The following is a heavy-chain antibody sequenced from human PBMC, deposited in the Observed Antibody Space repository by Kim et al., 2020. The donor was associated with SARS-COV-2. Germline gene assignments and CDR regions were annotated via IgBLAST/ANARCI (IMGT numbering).Heavy chain of an antibody. V-gene: IGHV3-15*01. CDR1: GFTFNNAW. CDR2: IKSKTDGATT. J-gene: IGHJ6*01. Sequence: GGSLRLSCAASGFTFNNAWMSWVRQAPGKGLEWVGRIKSKTDGATTDYAAPVKGRFTISRDDSKSTLFLQMNSLKTEDTGTYYCVRWADMYYYYYAMDVWGPGTTVTVSA. D-gene: IGHD1-26*01. CDR3: VRWADMYYYYYAMDV.